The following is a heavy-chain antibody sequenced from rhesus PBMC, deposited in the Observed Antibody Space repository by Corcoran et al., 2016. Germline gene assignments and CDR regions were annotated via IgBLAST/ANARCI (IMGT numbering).Heavy chain of an antibody. CDR2: ISGSGGIT. CDR3: ARDYYGFNS. V-gene: IGHV4-173*01. J-gene: IGHJ6*01. CDR1: GGSITSNY. Sequence: QLQLQESGPELVKPSGTLSLTCAVTGGSITSNYRSWIRQPPGKGLEWIGHISGSGGITDYNPSLKSRVTISTDTSKNQFSLKLSSVTAADTAIYYCARDYYGFNSWCQGVVVTVSS.